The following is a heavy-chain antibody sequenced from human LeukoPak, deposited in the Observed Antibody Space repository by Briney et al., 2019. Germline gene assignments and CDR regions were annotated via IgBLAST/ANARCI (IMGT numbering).Heavy chain of an antibody. V-gene: IGHV3-23*01. Sequence: PGGSLRLSCAASGFTFSSYGMSWVRQAPGKGLEWVSAISGSGGSTYYADSVKGRFTISRDNSKNTLYLQMNSLRAEDTAVYYCAKFQYDSSGYYYLSAFDIWGQGTMVTVSS. CDR3: AKFQYDSSGYYYLSAFDI. D-gene: IGHD3-22*01. J-gene: IGHJ3*02. CDR2: ISGSGGST. CDR1: GFTFSSYG.